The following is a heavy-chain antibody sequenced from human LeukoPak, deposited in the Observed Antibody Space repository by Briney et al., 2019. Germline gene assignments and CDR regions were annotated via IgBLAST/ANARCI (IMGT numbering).Heavy chain of an antibody. CDR1: GFTASSNY. CDR3: ARAGCAGGTCLYYFDS. Sequence: GGSLRLSCAASGFTASSNYMSWVRQAPGKGLEWVSVLYSGGTTDYADSVRGRFTISRDNSKNTLYLQMNSLRAEDTAVYYCARAGCAGGTCLYYFDSWGQGTLVSVSS. V-gene: IGHV3-66*01. CDR2: LYSGGTT. D-gene: IGHD2-15*01. J-gene: IGHJ4*02.